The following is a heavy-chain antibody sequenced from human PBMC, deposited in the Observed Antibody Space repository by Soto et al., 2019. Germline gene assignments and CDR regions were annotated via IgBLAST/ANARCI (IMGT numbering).Heavy chain of an antibody. D-gene: IGHD6-19*01. Sequence: GGSLRLSCAASGFTFSSYAMSWVRQAPGKGLEWVSAISGSGGSTYYADSVKGRFTISRDNSKNTLYLQMNSLRAEDTAVYYCAKDWQWRRGGWNNWFDPWGQGTLVTVSS. CDR3: AKDWQWRRGGWNNWFDP. V-gene: IGHV3-23*01. CDR2: ISGSGGST. CDR1: GFTFSSYA. J-gene: IGHJ5*02.